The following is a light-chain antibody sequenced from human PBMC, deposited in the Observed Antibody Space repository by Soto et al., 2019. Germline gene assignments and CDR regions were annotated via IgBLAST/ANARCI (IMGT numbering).Light chain of an antibody. Sequence: EIVMTQSPVTLSVSPGERATLSCRASQSVSSNLAWYQQKPGQAPSLLIYGAFTRATGIPARFSGTGSGTEFTLTISSLQSEDFAVYYCQQRSNWAPITFGPGTKVDIK. CDR3: QQRSNWAPIT. J-gene: IGKJ3*01. CDR2: GAF. CDR1: QSVSSN. V-gene: IGKV3-15*01.